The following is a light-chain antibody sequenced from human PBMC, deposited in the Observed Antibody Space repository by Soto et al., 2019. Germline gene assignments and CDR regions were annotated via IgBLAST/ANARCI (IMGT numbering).Light chain of an antibody. V-gene: IGKV4-1*01. CDR2: WAS. J-gene: IGKJ2*01. CDR1: QTVLYSSDNKNY. Sequence: IVMTQSPDSLAVSLGERATINCKSSQTVLYSSDNKNYLAWYQQKPGQPPKLLIYWASTRESGVPDRFRGSGSGTDFTLTISSLQAEDVVVYYCQQYYSTPRTFGQGTKLEIK. CDR3: QQYYSTPRT.